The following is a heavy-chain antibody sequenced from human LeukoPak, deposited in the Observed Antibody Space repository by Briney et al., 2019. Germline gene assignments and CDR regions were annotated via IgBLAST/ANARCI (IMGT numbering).Heavy chain of an antibody. D-gene: IGHD6-25*01. CDR3: ARRGRNSSGRQVYL. V-gene: IGHV4-61*01. J-gene: IGHJ4*02. CDR1: VGSLSSSRHY. CDR2: IYLTVRT. Sequence: PETLSLTCTFSVGSLSSSRHYWSWTRHPPGKGLEWLPKIYLTVRTNNKPSLSTRATISIDTPKNQFSLKLTSLTAANTAVYYCARRGRNSSGRQVYLWGQGSLVTVSS.